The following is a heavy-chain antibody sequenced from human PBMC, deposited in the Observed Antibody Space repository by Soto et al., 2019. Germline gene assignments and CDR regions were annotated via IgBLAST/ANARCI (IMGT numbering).Heavy chain of an antibody. J-gene: IGHJ5*02. CDR2: ISGSGGRT. CDR3: AKVQSSSWYEDWFDP. D-gene: IGHD6-13*01. Sequence: GGSLRLSCAASGFTFSSYAMSWVRQAPGKGLEWVSAISGSGGRTYYADSVKGRFTISRDNSKNTLYLQMNSLRAEDTAVYYCAKVQSSSWYEDWFDPWGQGTLVTVSS. V-gene: IGHV3-23*01. CDR1: GFTFSSYA.